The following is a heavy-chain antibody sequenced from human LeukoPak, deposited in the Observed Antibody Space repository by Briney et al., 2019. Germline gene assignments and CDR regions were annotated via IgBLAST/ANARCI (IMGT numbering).Heavy chain of an antibody. J-gene: IGHJ6*02. V-gene: IGHV4-59*12. Sequence: EPSETLSLTCTVSGGSISSYYWSWIRQPPGKGLEWIGYIYYSGSTNYNPSLKSRVTISVDTSKNQFSLKLSSVTAADTAVYYCARDLPDILTGGPYGMDVWGQGTTVTVSS. CDR2: IYYSGST. D-gene: IGHD3-9*01. CDR1: GGSISSYY. CDR3: ARDLPDILTGGPYGMDV.